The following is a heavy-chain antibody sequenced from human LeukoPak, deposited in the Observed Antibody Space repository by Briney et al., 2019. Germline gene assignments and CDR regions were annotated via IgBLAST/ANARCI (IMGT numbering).Heavy chain of an antibody. J-gene: IGHJ4*02. Sequence: ASVKVSCKASGYTFTSYGISWVRQAPGQGLEWMGWISAYNGNTNYAQKLQGRVTMTTDTSTSTAYMELRSLRSDDTAVYYCARDWPTMIVVPLDYWGQGTLVTVSS. V-gene: IGHV1-18*01. CDR3: ARDWPTMIVVPLDY. CDR1: GYTFTSYG. CDR2: ISAYNGNT. D-gene: IGHD3-22*01.